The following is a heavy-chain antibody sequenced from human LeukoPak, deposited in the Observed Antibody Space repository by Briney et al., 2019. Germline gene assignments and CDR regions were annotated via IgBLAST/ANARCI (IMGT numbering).Heavy chain of an antibody. J-gene: IGHJ4*02. D-gene: IGHD6-19*01. Sequence: PGGSLRLSCAASGFTFSTYAMSWVRQAPGKGLEWVSVILSSGGRTFYADSAKGRVTISRGNSKNTLYLQMNSLRAEDTAVYYCVGYTSGWYVNYWGQGTLVTVSS. CDR3: VGYTSGWYVNY. V-gene: IGHV3-23*01. CDR2: ILSSGGRT. CDR1: GFTFSTYA.